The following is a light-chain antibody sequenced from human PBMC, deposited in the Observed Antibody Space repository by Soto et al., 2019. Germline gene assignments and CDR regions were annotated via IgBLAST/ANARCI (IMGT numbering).Light chain of an antibody. CDR3: SSYTTSRTVEVV. V-gene: IGLV2-14*01. Sequence: QSVLTQPASVSGSPGQSITISCTGTSSDVGGYNYVSWYQQHPGKAPKLVIFEVSNRPSGVSVRFSGSKSGNTASLTISGLQAEDEANYYCSSYTTSRTVEVVFGGGTKVTVL. J-gene: IGLJ3*02. CDR2: EVS. CDR1: SSDVGGYNY.